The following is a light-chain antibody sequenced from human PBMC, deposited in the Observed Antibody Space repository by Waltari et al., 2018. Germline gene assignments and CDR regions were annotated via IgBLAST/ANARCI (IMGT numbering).Light chain of an antibody. CDR1: RNIDDE. Sequence: TTLTQSPAFVSATPGDTVTIFCKASRNIDDEMNWFQPRAGESPLFIIQEASTLVPGGSRRFSGSGYGTDFTLTITNIGSEDAAYYFCLQHDDFPLTFGGGTKVEI. V-gene: IGKV5-2*01. CDR3: LQHDDFPLT. J-gene: IGKJ4*01. CDR2: EAS.